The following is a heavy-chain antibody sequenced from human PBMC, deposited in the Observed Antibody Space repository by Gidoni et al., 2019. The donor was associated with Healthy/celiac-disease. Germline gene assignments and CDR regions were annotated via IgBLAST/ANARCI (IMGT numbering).Heavy chain of an antibody. D-gene: IGHD2-15*01. CDR2: ISSSSSST. CDR3: ASGAAPGPDY. Sequence: QVQLVESGGGLVKPGGSLRLACAASGFTCSDCYRSWIRQAPGTGRGLVSYISSSSSSTNFADSVTGRFTISRDNAKNSLYLQMNSLRAEDTAVYYCASGAAPGPDYWGQGTLVTVSS. V-gene: IGHV3-11*06. J-gene: IGHJ4*02. CDR1: GFTCSDCY.